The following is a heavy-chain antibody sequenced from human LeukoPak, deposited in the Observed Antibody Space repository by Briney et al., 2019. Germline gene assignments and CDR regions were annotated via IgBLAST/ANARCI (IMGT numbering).Heavy chain of an antibody. V-gene: IGHV3-48*02. CDR3: ARDQFYAFDI. J-gene: IGHJ3*02. Sequence: GGSLRLSCAVSGFTFSSYYMIWVRQAPGKGLEWVSYISRSSSTIYYADSVKGRFTISRDNAKNSLYLQMHSLRDEDTAVYYCARDQFYAFDIWGQGTMVTVSS. CDR2: ISRSSSTI. CDR1: GFTFSSYY.